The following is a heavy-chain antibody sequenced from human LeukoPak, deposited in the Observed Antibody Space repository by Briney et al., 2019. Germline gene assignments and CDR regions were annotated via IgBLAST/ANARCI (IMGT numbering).Heavy chain of an antibody. J-gene: IGHJ4*02. CDR3: ASGYDFWSGYGYYFDY. D-gene: IGHD3-3*01. Sequence: TGGSLTLSCAASGFTFSRYAMNWVRQAPGKGREWVLYIYTTSNTIYYAESVKGRFTISRDNAKNSLYLQMNSLRAEDTAVYYCASGYDFWSGYGYYFDYWGQGTLVTVSS. CDR1: GFTFSRYA. CDR2: IYTTSNTI. V-gene: IGHV3-48*04.